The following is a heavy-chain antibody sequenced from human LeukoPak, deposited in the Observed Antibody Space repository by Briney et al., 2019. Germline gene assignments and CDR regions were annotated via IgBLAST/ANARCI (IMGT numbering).Heavy chain of an antibody. CDR3: ARGEMITFGGVIVISTFDI. Sequence: ASVKVSCKTSGYTFTGYYIQWVRQAPGQGLEWMGYISPDSGGTNYAQEFQGRVTMTRDTSISTAYMELNRLRSDDTAVYYCARGEMITFGGVIVISTFDIWGQGTMVTVS. D-gene: IGHD3-16*02. J-gene: IGHJ3*02. CDR2: ISPDSGGT. CDR1: GYTFTGYY. V-gene: IGHV1-2*02.